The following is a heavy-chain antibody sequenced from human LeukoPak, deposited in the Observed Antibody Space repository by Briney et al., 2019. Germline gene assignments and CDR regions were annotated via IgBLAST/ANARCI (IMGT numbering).Heavy chain of an antibody. D-gene: IGHD5-12*01. Sequence: GGSLRLSCAASGFTFSDAWMSWVRQAPGKGLEWVGRIKSKTDGGTTDYAAPVKGRFTISRDDSKNTLYLQMNSLKTEDTAVYYCTTALLRFQESPGAYWGQGTLVTVSS. CDR1: GFTFSDAW. J-gene: IGHJ4*02. CDR3: TTALLRFQESPGAY. CDR2: IKSKTDGGTT. V-gene: IGHV3-15*01.